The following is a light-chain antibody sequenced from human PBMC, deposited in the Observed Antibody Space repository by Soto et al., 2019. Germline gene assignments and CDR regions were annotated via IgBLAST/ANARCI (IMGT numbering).Light chain of an antibody. CDR2: AAS. CDR3: YQHYGSLCA. V-gene: IGKV1-39*01. CDR1: QCISNY. J-gene: IGKJ1*01. Sequence: DIQMTQSPSSLSASVGDRVTITCQASQCISNYLNWYQQKAGKAPKLLIYAASSLESGVPSRFSGGGAGAESILTINRQPADDLTNYCYQHYGSLCAFGQGTKVDIK.